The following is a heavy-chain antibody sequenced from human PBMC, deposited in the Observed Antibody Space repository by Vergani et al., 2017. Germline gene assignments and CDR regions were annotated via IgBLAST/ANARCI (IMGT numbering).Heavy chain of an antibody. CDR1: GFTFSSNY. D-gene: IGHD1-1*01. CDR3: ARDGTTGNDY. J-gene: IGHJ4*02. Sequence: VQLVESGGGVVQPGRSLRLSRAASGFTFSSNYMSWVRQAPGKGLEWVSVIYSGGSTYYADSVKGRFTISRHNSKNTLYLQMNSLRAEDTAVYYCARDGTTGNDYWGQGTLVTVSS. CDR2: IYSGGST. V-gene: IGHV3-53*04.